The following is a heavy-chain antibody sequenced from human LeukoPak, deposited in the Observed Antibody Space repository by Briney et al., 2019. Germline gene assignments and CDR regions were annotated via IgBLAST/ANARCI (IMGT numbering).Heavy chain of an antibody. V-gene: IGHV4-34*01. CDR1: GGSFSGYY. CDR2: INHSGST. CDR3: ARGRIAAAGTSGTYYYYYMDV. Sequence: SETLTLTCAVYGGSFSGYYWSWIRQPPGKGLEWIGEINHSGSTNYNPSLKSRVTISVDTSKNQFSLKLSSVTAADTAVYYCARGRIAAAGTSGTYYYYYMDVWGKGTTVTVSS. D-gene: IGHD6-13*01. J-gene: IGHJ6*03.